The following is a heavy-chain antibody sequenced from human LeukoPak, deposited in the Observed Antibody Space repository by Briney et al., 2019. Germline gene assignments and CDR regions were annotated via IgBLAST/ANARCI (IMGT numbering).Heavy chain of an antibody. CDR1: GYTFTGYY. CDR2: INPNSGGT. CDR3: ARDHGYEFDY. Sequence: GASVRVSCKASGYTFTGYYMHWVRQAPGQGLEWRGWINPNSGGTNYAQKFQGWVTMTRDTSISTAYMALSRLRSDDTAVYYCARDHGYEFDYWGQGTLVTVSS. D-gene: IGHD2-2*03. J-gene: IGHJ4*02. V-gene: IGHV1-2*04.